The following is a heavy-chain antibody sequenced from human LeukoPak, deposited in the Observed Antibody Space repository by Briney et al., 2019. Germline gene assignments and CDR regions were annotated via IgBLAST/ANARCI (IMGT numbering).Heavy chain of an antibody. Sequence: KPGGSLRLSCAASGFTFSDYSMNWVRQAPGKGLEWVSSISSRSAYIHYTDSVKGRFNISRDNAENSLYLQMNNLRADDTAVYYCARDRSGSYPYYFDYWGQGTLVTVSS. CDR1: GFTFSDYS. CDR2: ISSRSAYI. D-gene: IGHD1-26*01. V-gene: IGHV3-21*01. J-gene: IGHJ4*02. CDR3: ARDRSGSYPYYFDY.